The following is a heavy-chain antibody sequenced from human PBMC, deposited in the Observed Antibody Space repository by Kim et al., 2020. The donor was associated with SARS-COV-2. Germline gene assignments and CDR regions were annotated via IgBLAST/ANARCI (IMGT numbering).Heavy chain of an antibody. D-gene: IGHD6-13*01. Sequence: ASVKVSCKASGYTFTSYGISWVRQAPGQGLEWMGWISAYNGNTNYAQKLQGRVTMTTDTSTSTAYMELRSLRSDDTAVYYCARFALVSAAAAGWWFDPWGQGTLVTVSS. V-gene: IGHV1-18*01. CDR2: ISAYNGNT. CDR3: ARFALVSAAAAGWWFDP. J-gene: IGHJ5*02. CDR1: GYTFTSYG.